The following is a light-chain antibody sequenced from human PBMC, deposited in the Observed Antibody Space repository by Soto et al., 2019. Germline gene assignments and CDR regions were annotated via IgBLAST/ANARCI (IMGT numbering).Light chain of an antibody. CDR3: KSYTSSLSGVV. Sequence: QSALSQPASVSGAPGQSVTISCTGTSCNIGGHFEVTWYQQRPGTAPKLIVYGNNNRPSGVSDRFSGSKSGNSASLTITGLQAEDEAVYYCKSYTSSLSGVVFGGGTQLTVL. CDR1: SCNIGGHFE. V-gene: IGLV1-40*01. CDR2: GNN. J-gene: IGLJ2*01.